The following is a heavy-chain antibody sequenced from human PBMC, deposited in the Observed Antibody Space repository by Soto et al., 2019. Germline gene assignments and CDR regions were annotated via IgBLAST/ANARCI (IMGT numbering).Heavy chain of an antibody. D-gene: IGHD5-18*01. V-gene: IGHV3-48*03. CDR2: ISTTSSHI. CDR1: RFTFSNYE. J-gene: IGHJ3*02. CDR3: ARGQGYSYGSSALDI. Sequence: EVQLVESGGTLVQPGGSLRLSCAASRFTFSNYEMSWVRQAPGKGLEWVSYISTTSSHIFYADSVKARFTISRDNAKNSLYLQMKSLRAEDTAVYYCARGQGYSYGSSALDIWGLGTMVTVSS.